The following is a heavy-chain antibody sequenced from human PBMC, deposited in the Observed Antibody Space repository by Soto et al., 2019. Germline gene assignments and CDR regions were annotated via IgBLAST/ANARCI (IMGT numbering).Heavy chain of an antibody. V-gene: IGHV1-69*06. CDR1: GGTFSSYA. Sequence: SVKVSCKASGGTFSSYAISWVRQAPGQGLEWMGGIIPIFGTANYAQKFQGRVTITADKSTSTAYMELSSLRSEDTAVYYCRVSYYYYGMDVWGQGXTVTVYS. J-gene: IGHJ6*02. CDR2: IIPIFGTA. CDR3: RVSYYYYGMDV.